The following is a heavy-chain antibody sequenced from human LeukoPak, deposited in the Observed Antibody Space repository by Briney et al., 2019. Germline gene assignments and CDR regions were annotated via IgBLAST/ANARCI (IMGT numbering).Heavy chain of an antibody. CDR1: GGSFSGYY. Sequence: SETLSLTCAVYGGSFSGYYWSWIRQLPGKGLEWIGEINHSGSTNYNPSLKSRVTISVDMSKNQFSLKLSSVTAADTAVYYCARVGYYYGSGSYYFDYWGQGTLVTVSS. J-gene: IGHJ4*02. CDR2: INHSGST. V-gene: IGHV4-34*01. D-gene: IGHD3-10*01. CDR3: ARVGYYYGSGSYYFDY.